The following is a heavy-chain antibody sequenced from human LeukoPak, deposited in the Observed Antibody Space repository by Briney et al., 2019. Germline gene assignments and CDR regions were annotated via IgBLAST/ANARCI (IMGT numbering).Heavy chain of an antibody. V-gene: IGHV4-4*07. CDR2: IYTSGST. CDR1: GGSISSYY. CDR3: ARDAYDSSGLLRFLWFDP. Sequence: SETLSLTCTVSGGSISSYYWSWLWQPAGKGLEWVGRIYTSGSTNYNPSLKSRVTMSVDTSKNQFSLKLSSVTAADTAVYYCARDAYDSSGLLRFLWFDPWGQGTLVTVSS. J-gene: IGHJ5*02. D-gene: IGHD3-22*01.